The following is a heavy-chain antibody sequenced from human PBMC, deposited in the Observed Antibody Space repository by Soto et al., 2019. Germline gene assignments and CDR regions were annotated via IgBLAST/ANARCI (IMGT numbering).Heavy chain of an antibody. D-gene: IGHD2-2*01. CDR2: IYYSGST. V-gene: IGHV4-59*01. CDR3: ARAGLGYCSSTSCYDDDYCFDP. CDR1: GGSISSYY. Sequence: ASETLSLTCTVSGGSISSYYWSWIRQPPGKGLEWIGYIYYSGSTNYNPSLKSRVTISVDTSKNQFSLKLSSVTAADTAVYYCARAGLGYCSSTSCYDDDYCFDPWGQGTLVTGSS. J-gene: IGHJ5*02.